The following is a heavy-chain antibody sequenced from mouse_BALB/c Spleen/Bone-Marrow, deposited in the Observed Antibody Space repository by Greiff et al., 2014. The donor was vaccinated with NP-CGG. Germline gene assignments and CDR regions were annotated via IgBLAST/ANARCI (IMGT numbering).Heavy chain of an antibody. V-gene: IGHV1-9*01. Sequence: LVESGAELMKPGASVKISCKATGYTFSHYWIEWVKQRPGHGLEWIGEILPGTGSTKYNEKFKGKATITADTSSSTAYMQLSSLTSEDSAVYYCTRSLRRYFDYWGQGTTLTVSS. J-gene: IGHJ2*01. CDR1: GYTFSHYW. CDR3: TRSLRRYFDY. D-gene: IGHD1-2*01. CDR2: ILPGTGST.